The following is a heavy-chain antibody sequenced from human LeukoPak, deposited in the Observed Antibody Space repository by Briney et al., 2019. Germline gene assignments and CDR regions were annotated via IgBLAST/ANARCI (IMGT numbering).Heavy chain of an antibody. Sequence: PGGSPRLSCAASGFTFSSYAMHWVRQAPGKGLEWVAVISYDGSNKYYADSVKGRFTISRDNSKNTLYLQMNSLRAEDTAVYYCARVSADDYDYVWGGYIDYWGQGTLVTVSS. CDR2: ISYDGSNK. CDR3: ARVSADDYDYVWGGYIDY. D-gene: IGHD3-16*01. CDR1: GFTFSSYA. J-gene: IGHJ4*02. V-gene: IGHV3-30*01.